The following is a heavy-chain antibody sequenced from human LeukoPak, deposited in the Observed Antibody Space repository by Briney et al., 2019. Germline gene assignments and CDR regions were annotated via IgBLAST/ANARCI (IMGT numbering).Heavy chain of an antibody. D-gene: IGHD2-2*02. CDR2: IYYSGST. J-gene: IGHJ4*02. Sequence: SSETLSLTCTVSGGSISSSSYYWGWIRQPPGKGLEWIGSIYYSGSTYYNPSLKSRVTISVDTSKNQFSLKLSSVTAADTAVYYCARCLQPLLYLYYFDYWGQGTLVTVSS. CDR3: ARCLQPLLYLYYFDY. CDR1: GGSISSSSYY. V-gene: IGHV4-39*07.